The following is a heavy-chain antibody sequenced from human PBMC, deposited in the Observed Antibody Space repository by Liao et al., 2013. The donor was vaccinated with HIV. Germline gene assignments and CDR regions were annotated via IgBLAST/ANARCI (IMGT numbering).Heavy chain of an antibody. CDR3: ARVTPYGHFDC. Sequence: QVQLQESGPGLVKPSETLSLTCTVSGGSISNYYWSWIRQPAGKGLEWIGRIYTNVNTNYNPSLKSRVIMSVDTSKNQFSLKLRSVTAADTAVYFCARVTPYGHFDCWGQGTLVTVSS. CDR2: IYTNVNT. V-gene: IGHV4-4*07. D-gene: IGHD4-17*01. J-gene: IGHJ4*02. CDR1: GGSISNYY.